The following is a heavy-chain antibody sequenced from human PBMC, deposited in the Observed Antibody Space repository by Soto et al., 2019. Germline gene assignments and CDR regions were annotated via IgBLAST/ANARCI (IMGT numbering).Heavy chain of an antibody. Sequence: GGSLRLSCAASGFTFSSYGMHWVRQAPGKGLEWVAVISYDGSNKYYADSVKGRFTISRDNSKNTLYLQMNSLRAEDTAVYYCAKDPPTYYYDSSGPADNAFDIWGQGTMVTVPS. J-gene: IGHJ3*02. D-gene: IGHD3-22*01. CDR1: GFTFSSYG. V-gene: IGHV3-30*18. CDR2: ISYDGSNK. CDR3: AKDPPTYYYDSSGPADNAFDI.